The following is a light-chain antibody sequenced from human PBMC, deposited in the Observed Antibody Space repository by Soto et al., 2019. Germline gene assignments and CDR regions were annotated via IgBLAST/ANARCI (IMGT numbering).Light chain of an antibody. J-gene: IGLJ2*01. CDR3: SSYTSSSTL. Sequence: QSVLTQPASVSGSPGQSITISCTGTSSDVGGYNYVSWYQQHPGKAPKLMIYEVSNRPSGVSNRFSGSKSGNTASLTISGLQAEDEADYYCSSYTSSSTLFGGGTTLTVL. CDR1: SSDVGGYNY. V-gene: IGLV2-14*01. CDR2: EVS.